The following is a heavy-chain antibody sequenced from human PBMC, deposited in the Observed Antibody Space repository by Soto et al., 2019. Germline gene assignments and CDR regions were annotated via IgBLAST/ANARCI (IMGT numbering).Heavy chain of an antibody. J-gene: IGHJ4*02. Sequence: QAQLVQSGAEVRRPGASVKVSCKASGYTFSSYGISWVRQAPGQGLEWVGWISGDNGNTSYTQNLQGRVTLTIETSTTTAYMELRSLRSDDTAVYYCTRSARVLARLQRPYYFDQWGQGTLGTVSS. CDR1: GYTFSSYG. CDR3: TRSARVLARLQRPYYFDQ. CDR2: ISGDNGNT. V-gene: IGHV1-18*01. D-gene: IGHD3-3*01.